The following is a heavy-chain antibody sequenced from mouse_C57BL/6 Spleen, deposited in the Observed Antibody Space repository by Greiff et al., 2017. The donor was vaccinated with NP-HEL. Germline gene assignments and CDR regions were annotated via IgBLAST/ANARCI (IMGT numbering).Heavy chain of an antibody. D-gene: IGHD4-1*01. V-gene: IGHV1-80*01. CDR2: IYPGDGDT. CDR3: ERRGGTGGLGY. J-gene: IGHJ3*01. CDR1: GYAFSSYW. Sequence: VQLQQSGAELVKPGASVKISCKASGYAFSSYWMNWVKQRPGQGLEWIGQIYPGDGDTNYNGKFKGKATLTADKSSSTAYMQLSSLTSEDAAVYFCERRGGTGGLGYWGQGTLVTVSA.